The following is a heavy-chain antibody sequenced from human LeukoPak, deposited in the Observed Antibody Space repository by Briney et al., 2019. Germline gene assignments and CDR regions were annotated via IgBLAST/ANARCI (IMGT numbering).Heavy chain of an antibody. D-gene: IGHD2-21*01. CDR3: ARRAYDVPYLDY. J-gene: IGHJ4*02. CDR1: GFTFSDHS. Sequence: GGSLRLSCAASGFTFSDHSMNWVRRSPGKGLEWVGRITNKANNYTSQYAASVKDRFTISRDNLKNSLYLQMDSLKTEDTAVYYCARRAYDVPYLDYWGQGTLVTVSS. V-gene: IGHV3-72*01. CDR2: ITNKANNYTS.